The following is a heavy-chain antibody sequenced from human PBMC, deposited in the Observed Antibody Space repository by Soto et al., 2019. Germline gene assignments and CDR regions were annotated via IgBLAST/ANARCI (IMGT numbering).Heavy chain of an antibody. J-gene: IGHJ3*02. CDR2: IRYDGSTQ. CDR3: ARDGGSYSNVYSAFDI. Sequence: QVQLVESGGGVVQPGRSLRLSCAASGFTFSNNAMHWVRQAPGKGLEWVSVIRYDGSTQYNTDSVKGRFTISRDNFKNTLYLQMNSLRDEDTAVYYCARDGGSYSNVYSAFDIWGQGTMVTVSS. D-gene: IGHD5-18*01. CDR1: GFTFSNNA. V-gene: IGHV3-30-3*01.